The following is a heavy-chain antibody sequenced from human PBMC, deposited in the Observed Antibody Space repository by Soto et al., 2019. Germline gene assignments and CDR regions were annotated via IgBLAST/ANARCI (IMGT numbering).Heavy chain of an antibody. J-gene: IGHJ6*02. CDR3: ARGRAARLVRDYYYGMDV. V-gene: IGHV1-3*01. D-gene: IGHD6-6*01. CDR1: GYTFTSYA. CDR2: INAGSGNT. Sequence: ASVKVSCKASGYTFTSYAMHWVRQAPGQRLEWMGWINAGSGNTKYSQKFQGRVTITRDTSASTAYTELRSLRSDDTAVYYCARGRAARLVRDYYYGMDVWGQGTTVTVSS.